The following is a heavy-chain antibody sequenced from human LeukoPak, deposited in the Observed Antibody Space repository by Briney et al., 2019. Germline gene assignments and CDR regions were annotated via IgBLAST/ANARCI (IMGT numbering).Heavy chain of an antibody. J-gene: IGHJ6*02. CDR3: ARSIAAAGFYYYCYGMDV. D-gene: IGHD6-13*01. V-gene: IGHV3-23*01. Sequence: PGGSLRLSCAASGFTFSSYAMSWVRQAPGKGLEWVSAISGSGGSTYYADSVKGRFTISRDNSKNTLCLQMNSLRAEDTAVYYCARSIAAAGFYYYCYGMDVWGQGTTVTVSS. CDR1: GFTFSSYA. CDR2: ISGSGGST.